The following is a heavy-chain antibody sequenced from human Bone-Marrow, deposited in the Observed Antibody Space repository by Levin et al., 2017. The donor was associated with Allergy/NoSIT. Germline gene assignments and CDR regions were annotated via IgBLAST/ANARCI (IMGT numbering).Heavy chain of an antibody. J-gene: IGHJ6*02. CDR1: GYSFTKFW. Sequence: AGESLKISCQASGYSFTKFWIGWVRQVPGKGLEWMAIIYPGDSDIRFGPSFAGHVTISADKSIDTVYLHWRSLKASDTAMYYCVRHASGAYKHGMDVWGQGTTVSVSS. CDR2: IYPGDSDI. D-gene: IGHD1-26*01. V-gene: IGHV5-51*01. CDR3: VRHASGAYKHGMDV.